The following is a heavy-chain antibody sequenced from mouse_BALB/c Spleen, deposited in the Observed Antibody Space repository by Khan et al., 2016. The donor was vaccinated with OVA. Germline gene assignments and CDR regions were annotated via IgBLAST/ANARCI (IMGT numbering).Heavy chain of an antibody. V-gene: IGHV1S56*01. CDR1: GYTFTNYY. CDR2: IYPGNVNT. CDR3: AREGYYGNSRAWFAY. Sequence: VQLQQSGPELVKPRASVRISCKASGYTFTNYYIYWVKQRPGQGLEWIGWIYPGNVNTNYNEKFKGKATLTADKSSSTAYMQLNSLTSEDSAVYFCAREGYYGNSRAWFAYWGQGTLVTVSA. D-gene: IGHD2-1*01. J-gene: IGHJ3*01.